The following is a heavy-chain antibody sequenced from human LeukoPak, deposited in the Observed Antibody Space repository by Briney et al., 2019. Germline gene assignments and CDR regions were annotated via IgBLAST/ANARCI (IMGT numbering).Heavy chain of an antibody. CDR1: GFSFSNYA. J-gene: IGHJ4*02. V-gene: IGHV3-64*01. Sequence: GGSLRLSCAASGFSFSNYAMHWARQAPGKVLEYVSVITSNGGSTYYANSVKGRFAISRDNSKNTLYLQMGSLRAEDMAVYYCARSRLVLTHFDYWGQGALVTVSS. D-gene: IGHD2-15*01. CDR2: ITSNGGST. CDR3: ARSRLVLTHFDY.